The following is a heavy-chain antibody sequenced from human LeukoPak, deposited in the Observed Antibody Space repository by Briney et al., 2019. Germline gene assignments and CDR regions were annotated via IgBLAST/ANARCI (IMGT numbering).Heavy chain of an antibody. V-gene: IGHV4-59*08. Sequence: SETLSLTCTVSGGSSSSYYWSWIRQAPGKGLEWIGDIYYSGSTNYNPSLKSRVTISVDTSKNQFSLKLSSVTAADTAVYCCARHPSGSSWFDFYFDYWGQGTLVTVSS. CDR1: GGSSSSYY. D-gene: IGHD6-13*01. CDR2: IYYSGST. CDR3: ARHPSGSSWFDFYFDY. J-gene: IGHJ4*02.